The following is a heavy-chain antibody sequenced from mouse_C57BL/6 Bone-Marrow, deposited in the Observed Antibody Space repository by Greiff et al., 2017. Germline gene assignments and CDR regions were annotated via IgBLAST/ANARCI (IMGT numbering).Heavy chain of an antibody. CDR3: ASLGYGSSYAWFAY. CDR2: IWGVGST. D-gene: IGHD1-1*01. Sequence: VKLMESGPGLVAPSQSLSITCTVSGFSLTSYGVDWVRQSPGKGLEWLGVIWGVGSTNYNSALKSRLSISKDNSKSQVFLKMNSLQTDDTAMYYCASLGYGSSYAWFAYWGQGTLVTVSA. J-gene: IGHJ3*01. V-gene: IGHV2-6*01. CDR1: GFSLTSYG.